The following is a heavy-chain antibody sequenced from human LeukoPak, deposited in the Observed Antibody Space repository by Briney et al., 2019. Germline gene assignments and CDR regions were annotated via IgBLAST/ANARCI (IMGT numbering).Heavy chain of an antibody. V-gene: IGHV1-46*01. CDR3: ARMVGLVSDY. CDR1: GYTFTSYY. J-gene: IGHJ4*02. CDR2: INPSGGST. D-gene: IGHD3-10*01. Sequence: ASVKVSCKTSGYTFTSYYIHWVRQAPGQGLEWMGIINPSGGSTSYAQKFQGRVTMTRDTSTSTVYMYLSSLRSEDTAVYYCARMVGLVSDYWGQGTLVTVSS.